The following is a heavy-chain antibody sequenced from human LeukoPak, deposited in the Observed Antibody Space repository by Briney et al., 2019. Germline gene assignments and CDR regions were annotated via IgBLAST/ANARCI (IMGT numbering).Heavy chain of an antibody. D-gene: IGHD5-24*01. CDR3: ARDSEGDGYNFDT. CDR2: IYSGGRT. J-gene: IGHJ5*02. V-gene: IGHV3-53*01. CDR1: GFTVSSNY. Sequence: PGGSLRLSCAASGFTVSSNYMSWVRQAPGKGLEWVSVIYSGGRTYYADSVKGRFTISRDNSKNTLYLQMNSLRADDTAVYYCARDSEGDGYNFDTWGRGTLVTVSS.